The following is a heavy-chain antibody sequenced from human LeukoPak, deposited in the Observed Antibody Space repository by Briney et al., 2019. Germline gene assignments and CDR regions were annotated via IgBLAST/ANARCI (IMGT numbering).Heavy chain of an antibody. V-gene: IGHV6-1*01. CDR3: TRDPTGIAARPAAFDI. D-gene: IGHD6-6*01. Sequence: SQTLSLTCAISGDSVSSNSAAWNWIRQSPSRGLEWLGRTYYRSKWYNDYAVSVKSRITINPDTSKNQFSLQLNSVTPEDTAVYYCTRDPTGIAARPAAFDIWGQGTMVTVSS. J-gene: IGHJ3*02. CDR2: TYYRSKWYN. CDR1: GDSVSSNSAA.